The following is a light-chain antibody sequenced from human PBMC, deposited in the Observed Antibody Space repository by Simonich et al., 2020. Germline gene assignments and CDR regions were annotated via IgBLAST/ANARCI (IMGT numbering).Light chain of an antibody. V-gene: IGLV2-14*01. Sequence: QSALTQPASVSGSPGQSITISCTGTSSDVGGYNYVSWYQQHPGKAPNPMIYDVSKRPSGVSNRFSGSKSGNTASLTISGLQAEDEADYYCCSYAGSYTLVFGGGTKLTVL. CDR3: CSYAGSYTLV. CDR2: DVS. J-gene: IGLJ3*02. CDR1: SSDVGGYNY.